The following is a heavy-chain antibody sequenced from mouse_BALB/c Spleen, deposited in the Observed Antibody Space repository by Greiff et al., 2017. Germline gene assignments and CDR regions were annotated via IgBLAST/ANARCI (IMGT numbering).Heavy chain of an antibody. J-gene: IGHJ2*01. D-gene: IGHD1-1*01. CDR3: ARQLITTVVAMDY. CDR1: GFTFSSYG. CDR2: ISSGGSYT. V-gene: IGHV5-6*01. Sequence: EVKVVESGGDLVKPGGSLKLSCAASGFTFSSYGMSWVRQTPDKRLEWVATISSGGSYTYYPDSVKGRFTISRDNAKNTLYLQMSSLKSEDTAMYYCARQLITTVVAMDYWGQGTTLTVSS.